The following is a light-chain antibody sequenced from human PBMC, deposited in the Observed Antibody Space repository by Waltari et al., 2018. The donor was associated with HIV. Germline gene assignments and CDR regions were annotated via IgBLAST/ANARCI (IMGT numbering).Light chain of an antibody. Sequence: QSALTQPPSASGSPGQSVTISCTGTSSDVGGYNYVSWYQQHPGKAPKHMIYAVSKRPSGVPDRFSGSKSGNTASLTVSGLQAEDEAEYYCSSYAGSNNVIFGGGTKLTVL. CDR2: AVS. V-gene: IGLV2-8*01. CDR3: SSYAGSNNVI. J-gene: IGLJ2*01. CDR1: SSDVGGYNY.